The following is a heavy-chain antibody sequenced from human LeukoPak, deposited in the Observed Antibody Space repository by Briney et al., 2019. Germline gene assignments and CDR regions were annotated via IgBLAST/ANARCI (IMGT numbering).Heavy chain of an antibody. CDR3: ARDGEGYYGSGSYYTLWFDY. CDR2: IIPLFGTA. CDR1: GGTFSSYA. J-gene: IGHJ4*02. V-gene: IGHV1-69*13. D-gene: IGHD3-10*01. Sequence: GASVKVSCKASGGTFSSYAISWVRQAPGQGLEWMGGIIPLFGTANYAQKFQGRVTITADESTSTAYMELSSLRSEDTAVYYCARDGEGYYGSGSYYTLWFDYWGQGTLVTVSS.